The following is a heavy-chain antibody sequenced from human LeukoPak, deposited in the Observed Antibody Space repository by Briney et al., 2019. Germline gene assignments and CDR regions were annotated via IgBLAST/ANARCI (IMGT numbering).Heavy chain of an antibody. D-gene: IGHD3-22*01. CDR3: ARHYYDTSGYYYFDY. V-gene: IGHV4-59*08. Sequence: SETLSLTCTVSGGSISAYYWSWIRQPPGKGLEYIGYIYYSGSTDYNPSLKSRITISVDTSKNQFSLKLSSVTAADTAVYHCARHYYDTSGYYYFDYWGQGTLVTVSS. J-gene: IGHJ4*02. CDR1: GGSISAYY. CDR2: IYYSGST.